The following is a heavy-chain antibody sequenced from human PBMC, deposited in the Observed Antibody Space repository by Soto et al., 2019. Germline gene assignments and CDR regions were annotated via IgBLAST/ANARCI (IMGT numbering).Heavy chain of an antibody. V-gene: IGHV3-7*05. D-gene: IGHD6-13*01. CDR3: ASVAAAGRPYYYGMDV. J-gene: IGHJ6*02. CDR1: GFTFSSYW. Sequence: EVQLVESGGGLVQPGGSLRLSCAASGFTFSSYWMSWVRQAPGKGLEWVANIKQDGSEKYYVDSVKGRFTISRDNAKNSLDLQMNSLRAEDTAVYYCASVAAAGRPYYYGMDVWGQGTTVTVS. CDR2: IKQDGSEK.